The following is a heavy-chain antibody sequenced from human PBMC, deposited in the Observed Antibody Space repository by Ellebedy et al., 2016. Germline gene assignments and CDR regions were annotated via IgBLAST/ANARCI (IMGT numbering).Heavy chain of an antibody. CDR3: ASLTIPGGSDS. Sequence: SETLSLXCTVSGGSISSGAYYWTWIRQPAGKGLEWIGRIYTSGSPIYNPSLKSRVTMSIDTSKNQFSLEMKSVTAADTAVYYCASLTIPGGSDSWGQGTLVTVSS. V-gene: IGHV4-61*02. J-gene: IGHJ4*02. CDR2: IYTSGSP. D-gene: IGHD3-16*01. CDR1: GGSISSGAYY.